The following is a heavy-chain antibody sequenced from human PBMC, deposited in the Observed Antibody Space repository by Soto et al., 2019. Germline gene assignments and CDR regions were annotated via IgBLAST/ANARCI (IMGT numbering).Heavy chain of an antibody. V-gene: IGHV4-39*01. D-gene: IGHD3-22*01. CDR2: IYYSGST. CDR3: ARDYFDSSDYTTNWFDP. CDR1: GGSISSSSYY. Sequence: SETLSLTCTVSGGSISSSSYYWGWIRQPPGKGLEWIGSIYYSGSTYYNPSLKSRVTIFVDTSKNQFSLKLTSVTAADTALYYCARDYFDSSDYTTNWFDPWGQGTLDTVSS. J-gene: IGHJ5*02.